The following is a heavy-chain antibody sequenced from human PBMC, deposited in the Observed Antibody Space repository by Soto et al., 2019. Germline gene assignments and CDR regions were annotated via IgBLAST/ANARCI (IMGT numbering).Heavy chain of an antibody. J-gene: IGHJ6*02. CDR1: CGSISSGDYY. D-gene: IGHD2-21*02. CDR2: IYYSGST. V-gene: IGHV4-30-4*01. CDR3: ARVDGCGGDCYYPYYYYGMDV. Sequence: SETLSLTCTVSCGSISSGDYYWSWIRQPPGKGLEWIGYIYYSGSTYYNPSLKSRVTISVDTSKNQFSLKLSSVTAADTAVYYCARVDGCGGDCYYPYYYYGMDVWGQGTTVTVSS.